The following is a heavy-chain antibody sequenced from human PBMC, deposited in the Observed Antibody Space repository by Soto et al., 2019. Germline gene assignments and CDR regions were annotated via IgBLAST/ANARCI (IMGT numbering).Heavy chain of an antibody. CDR1: GYTFTSYG. CDR2: ISAYNGNT. CDR3: ARSGVWEPRDY. Sequence: QVQLVQSGAEVKKPGASVKVSCKASGYTFTSYGISWVRQAPGQGLEWMGWISAYNGNTNYAQKLPGRVTMTTDTYTRTAHKALRSPRSDDTAVYCWARSGVWEPRDYWGQGTLVAVSS. D-gene: IGHD1-26*01. J-gene: IGHJ4*02. V-gene: IGHV1-18*01.